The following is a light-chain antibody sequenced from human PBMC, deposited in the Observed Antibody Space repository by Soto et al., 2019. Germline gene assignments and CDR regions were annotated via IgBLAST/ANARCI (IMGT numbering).Light chain of an antibody. CDR1: QSISSW. J-gene: IGKJ1*01. V-gene: IGKV1-5*01. CDR2: DAS. Sequence: EIQVTQALSTLSRTIINRVALTFRSSQSISSWLAWYQQKPGKAPKLLIYDASSLESGVQSRFSGSGSGTEFTLTISSLQPDDFAAYYFQQYNSDYRAKFGQGTKVDI. CDR3: QQYNSDYRAK.